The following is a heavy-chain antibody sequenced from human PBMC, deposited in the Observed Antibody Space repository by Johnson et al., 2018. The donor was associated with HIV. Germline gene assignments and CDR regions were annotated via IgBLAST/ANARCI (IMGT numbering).Heavy chain of an antibody. Sequence: QVQLVESGGGVVQPGGSLRLSCVVSGFTVSNYGMHWVRQAPGKGLEWVTFIRYDATNKFYADSVQGRFTISRDNSKNTLYLQMNSLRAEDTALYYCAKDTAMVQGVIITSAVDIWGQGTMVTVSS. CDR1: GFTVSNYG. D-gene: IGHD3-10*01. V-gene: IGHV3-30*02. J-gene: IGHJ3*02. CDR2: IRYDATNK. CDR3: AKDTAMVQGVIITSAVDI.